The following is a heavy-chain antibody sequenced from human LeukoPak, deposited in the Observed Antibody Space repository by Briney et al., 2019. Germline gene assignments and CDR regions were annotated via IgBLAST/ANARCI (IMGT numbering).Heavy chain of an antibody. V-gene: IGHV1-46*01. CDR2: INPSGGST. J-gene: IGHJ4*02. D-gene: IGHD3-22*01. CDR3: ARDSGSYYYDSSGYGRLYYFDY. Sequence: ASVKVSCKASGYTFTSYGISWVRQAPGQGLEWMGIINPSGGSTSYAQKFQGRVTMTRDTSTSTVYMELSSLRSEDTAVYYCARDSGSYYYDSSGYGRLYYFDYWGQGTLVTVSS. CDR1: GYTFTSYG.